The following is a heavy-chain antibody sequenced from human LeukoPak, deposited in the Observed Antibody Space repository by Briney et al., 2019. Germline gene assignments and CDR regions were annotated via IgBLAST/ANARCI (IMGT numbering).Heavy chain of an antibody. J-gene: IGHJ3*02. CDR2: IYYSGST. V-gene: IGHV4-39*01. D-gene: IGHD3-16*01. CDR3: ARRLRGTYDFDI. CDR1: GGSISSITYY. Sequence: SETLSLTCIVPGGSISSITYYSGWIRQSPGKGLEWIGSIYYSGSTSYNPSLKSRVTISVGPAKNQFSLKLSSVTAADTAVYHCARRLRGTYDFDIWGQGTMVTVSS.